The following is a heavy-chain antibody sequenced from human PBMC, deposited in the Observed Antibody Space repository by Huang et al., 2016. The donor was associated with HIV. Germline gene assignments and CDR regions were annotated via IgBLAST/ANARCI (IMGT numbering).Heavy chain of an antibody. CDR2: IYYKVST. CDR1: GGSIRSSDYH. J-gene: IGHJ6*03. V-gene: IGHV4-39*01. CDR3: ARHREGPVAYYSGWGSHLNYMDV. Sequence: QLLLQESGPGLVKPSEALALTCAVSGGSIRSSDYHWGWIRQPPGKGLGWSGSIYYKVSTHYSPSLKSRVTIAVDTSKNLFFLNLTSMTAADTAVYYCARHREGPVAYYSGWGSHLNYMDVWGRGRTVVVSS. D-gene: IGHD3-10*01.